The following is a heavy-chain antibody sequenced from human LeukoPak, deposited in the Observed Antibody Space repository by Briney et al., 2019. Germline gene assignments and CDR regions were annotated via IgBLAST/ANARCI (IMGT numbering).Heavy chain of an antibody. CDR3: ARGGTPNCSGGSCYDY. Sequence: GASVKVACKASGGTFSSYPISWVRQAPGQGLEWMGRIITILGIANYAQKFQGIVTITADKSTSTAYMELSSLRSEDTAVYYCARGGTPNCSGGSCYDYWGQGTLVTVSS. CDR2: IITILGIA. CDR1: GGTFSSYP. D-gene: IGHD2-15*01. J-gene: IGHJ4*02. V-gene: IGHV1-69*04.